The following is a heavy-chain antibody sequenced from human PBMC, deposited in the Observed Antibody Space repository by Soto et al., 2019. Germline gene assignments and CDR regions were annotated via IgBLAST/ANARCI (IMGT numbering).Heavy chain of an antibody. D-gene: IGHD3-10*01. CDR2: IYYSGTT. J-gene: IGHJ4*02. CDR1: GDSITSGGHY. CDR3: ARGTHYYNSGEFFFDY. V-gene: IGHV4-61*08. Sequence: SETLSLTCTVSGDSITSGGHYWTWIRQHPGKGLEWIGHIYYSGTTNYNPSLQSRVTISIDTSRNQFSLKLSSVTAADTAVYFCARGTHYYNSGEFFFDYWGQGALVTVSS.